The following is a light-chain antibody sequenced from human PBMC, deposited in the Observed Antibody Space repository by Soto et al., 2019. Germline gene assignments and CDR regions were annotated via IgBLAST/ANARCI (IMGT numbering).Light chain of an antibody. CDR2: GAS. Sequence: EIMLTQSPGTLSLSPGERATLSCRASQSVSSSYLAWYQQKPGQAPRLLIYGASSRATGIPDRFSGSGSGTDFTLTISSLQSEDFAVYYCQQYNNWPPTFGQGTKVDIK. J-gene: IGKJ1*01. CDR1: QSVSSSY. CDR3: QQYNNWPPT. V-gene: IGKV3-20*01.